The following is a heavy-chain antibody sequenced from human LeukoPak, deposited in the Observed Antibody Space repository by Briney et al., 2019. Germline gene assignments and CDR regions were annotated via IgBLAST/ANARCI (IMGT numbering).Heavy chain of an antibody. D-gene: IGHD5-12*01. V-gene: IGHV3-23*01. CDR2: ISGSGGST. CDR1: GFTFSSYA. Sequence: PGGSLRLSCAASGFTFSSYAMSWVRQAPGKGLEWVSAISGSGGSTYYADSVKGRFTISRDNSRNTLYLQMNSLRAEDTAVYYCAKPRGYDFQYWFDPWGQGTLVTVSS. J-gene: IGHJ5*02. CDR3: AKPRGYDFQYWFDP.